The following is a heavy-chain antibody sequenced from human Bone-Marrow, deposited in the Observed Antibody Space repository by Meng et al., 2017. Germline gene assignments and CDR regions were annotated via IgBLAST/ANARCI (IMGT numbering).Heavy chain of an antibody. Sequence: PLPAVGRRGVTPSATLSLTCLFSVGSNSSSSYYLGWVRQPPGKGLEWIGSIYYSGSTYYNPSLKRRVTISVDTSKNQFSLKLSSVTAADTAVYYCARDCPSPFRWFDPWGQGTLVTVSS. V-gene: IGHV4-39*07. CDR2: IYYSGST. J-gene: IGHJ5*02. CDR1: VGSNSSSSYY. CDR3: ARDCPSPFRWFDP.